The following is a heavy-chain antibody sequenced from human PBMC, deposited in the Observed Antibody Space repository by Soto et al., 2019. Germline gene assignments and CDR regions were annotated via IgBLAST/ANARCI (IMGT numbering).Heavy chain of an antibody. CDR2: IYYSGST. D-gene: IGHD3-10*01. CDR1: GGSISSSSYY. V-gene: IGHV4-39*01. Sequence: SETLSLTCTVSGGSISSSSYYWGWIRQPPGKGLEWIGSIYYSGSTYYNPSLKSRVTISVDTSKNQFSLKLSSVTAADTAVYYCATRCGVTVAFDYCVQRNVVTVSS. J-gene: IGHJ4*02. CDR3: ATRCGVTVAFDY.